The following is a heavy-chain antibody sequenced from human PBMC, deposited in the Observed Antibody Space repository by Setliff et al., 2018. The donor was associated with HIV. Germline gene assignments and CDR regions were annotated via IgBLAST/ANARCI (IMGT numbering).Heavy chain of an antibody. J-gene: IGHJ3*02. CDR1: GGSFSGYY. CDR3: ARGYGGTYYSDSSGYYYKVDAFDI. Sequence: PSETLSLTCAVYGGSFSGYYWNWIRQPAGKGLEWIGRIYNSGSTNYNPSLKSRVTISVDTSKIQSSLELRSLTAADTAVYYCARGYGGTYYSDSSGYYYKVDAFDIWGQGTVVTVSS. V-gene: IGHV4-59*10. CDR2: IYNSGST. D-gene: IGHD3-22*01.